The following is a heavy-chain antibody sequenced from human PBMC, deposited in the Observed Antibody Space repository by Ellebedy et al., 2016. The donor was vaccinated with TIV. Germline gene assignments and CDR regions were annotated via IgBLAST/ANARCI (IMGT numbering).Heavy chain of an antibody. Sequence: GESLKISCTASGFTFSNYGMHWVRQAPGKGLEWVAVIWYDGSNKYYADSVKGRFTISRDNSKNTLYLQMNSRRAEDTAVFYCARRLAGFDYWGQGTLVTVSS. CDR3: ARRLAGFDY. CDR2: IWYDGSNK. D-gene: IGHD6-19*01. V-gene: IGHV3-33*01. J-gene: IGHJ4*02. CDR1: GFTFSNYG.